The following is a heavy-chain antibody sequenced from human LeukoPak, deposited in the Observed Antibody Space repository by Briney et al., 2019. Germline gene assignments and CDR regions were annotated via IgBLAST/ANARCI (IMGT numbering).Heavy chain of an antibody. Sequence: GASVKVSCKASGYTLTGYYMHWVRQAPGQGLEWMGGFDPEDGETIYAQKFQGRVTMTEDTSTDTAYMELSSLRSEDTAVYYCATGYNWNYRADAFDIWGQGTMVTVSS. CDR3: ATGYNWNYRADAFDI. CDR2: FDPEDGET. J-gene: IGHJ3*02. CDR1: GYTLTGYY. D-gene: IGHD1-7*01. V-gene: IGHV1-24*01.